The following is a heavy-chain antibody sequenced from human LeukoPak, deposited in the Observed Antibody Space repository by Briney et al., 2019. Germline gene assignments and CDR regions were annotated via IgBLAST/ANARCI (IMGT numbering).Heavy chain of an antibody. CDR1: GFTFSSYA. CDR3: ARDSLDSSGAFDI. V-gene: IGHV3-30-3*01. Sequence: SGGSLRLSCAASGFTFSSYAMHWVRQAPGKGLEWVAVISYDGSNKYYADSVKGRFTISRDNSKNTLYLQMNSLRAEDTAVYCARDSLDSSGAFDIWGQGTMVTVSS. J-gene: IGHJ3*02. D-gene: IGHD3-22*01. CDR2: ISYDGSNK.